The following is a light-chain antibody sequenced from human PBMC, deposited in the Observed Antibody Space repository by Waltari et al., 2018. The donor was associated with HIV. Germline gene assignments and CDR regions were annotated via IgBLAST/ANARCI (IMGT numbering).Light chain of an antibody. Sequence: QSALTQPPSASGSPGQSVTISCTGTSSDVGAYHYVSWFQQHPGKAPNLMIYDVTKRPSGFPDRFSASKSGNTAALTVAGLQAEDEADYYCASHAGSKDVFGGGTRLTVL. CDR3: ASHAGSKDV. J-gene: IGLJ2*01. V-gene: IGLV2-8*01. CDR2: DVT. CDR1: SSDVGAYHY.